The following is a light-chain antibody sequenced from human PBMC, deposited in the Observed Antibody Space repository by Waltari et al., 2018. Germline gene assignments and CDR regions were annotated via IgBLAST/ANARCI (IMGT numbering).Light chain of an antibody. CDR3: QAWDSDPV. Sequence: SYEVTQPPSVSVSPGQTASIPCSGDKLGDKYVSWYQQKPGQSPLLVIYQDFKRPSGIPERFSGSTSGNTATLTISGTQAMDEADYFCQAWDSDPVFGGGTKLTVL. CDR2: QDF. CDR1: KLGDKY. J-gene: IGLJ3*02. V-gene: IGLV3-1*01.